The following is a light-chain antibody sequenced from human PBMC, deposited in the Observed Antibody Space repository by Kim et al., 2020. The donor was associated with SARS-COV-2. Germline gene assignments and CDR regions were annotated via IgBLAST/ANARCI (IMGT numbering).Light chain of an antibody. V-gene: IGLV3-21*04. CDR2: YDS. CDR1: NIGSKS. Sequence: SYELTQPPSVSVAPGKTARITSGGNNIGSKSVHWYQQKPGRAPVLVIYYDSDRPSGIPERFSGSNSGNTATLTIRRVEAGDEADYYCQVWVGSSDHVVFG. CDR3: QVWVGSSDHVV. J-gene: IGLJ2*01.